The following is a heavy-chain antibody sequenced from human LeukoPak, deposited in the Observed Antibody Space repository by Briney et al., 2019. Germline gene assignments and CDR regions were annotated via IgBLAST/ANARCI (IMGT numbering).Heavy chain of an antibody. Sequence: GGTLRLSCAASGFTFSSYGMSWVRQAPGKGLEWVSAIYVSGGSTFYADSVKGRFTVSRDNSKNTLYLQMNSLRAEDTAVYYCARDGDYGGNSGYMDVWGKGTTVTISS. CDR1: GFTFSSYG. D-gene: IGHD4-23*01. CDR3: ARDGDYGGNSGYMDV. V-gene: IGHV3-23*01. J-gene: IGHJ6*03. CDR2: IYVSGGST.